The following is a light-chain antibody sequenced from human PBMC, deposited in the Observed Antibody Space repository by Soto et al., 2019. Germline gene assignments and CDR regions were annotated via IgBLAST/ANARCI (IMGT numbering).Light chain of an antibody. CDR3: SSFTSTSTYV. J-gene: IGLJ1*01. CDR2: EVN. Sequence: QSALTQPASVSGSPGQSITISCTGTNSDVGGYNYVSWYQQRPGKVPKLMIYEVNNRPSGVSNRFSGSKSGNTASLTISGLQAEDEADYYCSSFTSTSTYVFGPGTKLTV. CDR1: NSDVGGYNY. V-gene: IGLV2-14*01.